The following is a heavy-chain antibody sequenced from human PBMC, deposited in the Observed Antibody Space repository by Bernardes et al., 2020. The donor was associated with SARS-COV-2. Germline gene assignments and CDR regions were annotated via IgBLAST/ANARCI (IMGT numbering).Heavy chain of an antibody. CDR1: GFDFNNFA. J-gene: IGHJ4*02. D-gene: IGHD3-3*01. V-gene: IGHV3-23*01. CDR3: AKGRRRFFGPIDF. Sequence: GGSLRLSCAASGFDFNNFAMNWVRQAPGKGLEWVSSLSGGGVSTYYADSVRGHFTISRDNPKRSTFLQMKRLTVEDTAIYYCAKGRRRFFGPIDFWGQGILVIVSS. CDR2: LSGGGVST.